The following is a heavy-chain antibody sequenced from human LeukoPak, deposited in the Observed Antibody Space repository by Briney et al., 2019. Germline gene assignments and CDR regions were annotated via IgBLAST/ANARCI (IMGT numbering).Heavy chain of an antibody. CDR3: ARDATMVRGVRFYYYYMDV. CDR1: GYTFTGYY. D-gene: IGHD3-10*01. J-gene: IGHJ6*03. CDR2: INPNSGDT. V-gene: IGHV1-2*02. Sequence: ASVKVSCKTSGYTFTGYYIHWVRQAPGQGLEWMGWINPNSGDTNYAQKFQGRVSMTGDTSISTAYMELSRLRSDDTAVYYCARDATMVRGVRFYYYYMDVWGKGTTVTVS.